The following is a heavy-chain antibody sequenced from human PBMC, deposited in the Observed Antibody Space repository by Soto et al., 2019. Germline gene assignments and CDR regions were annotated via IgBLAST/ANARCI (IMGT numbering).Heavy chain of an antibody. CDR2: INTAGSTK. CDR3: ARAECSSPDCLTAYYSYGLDV. CDR1: GFTVSNFE. V-gene: IGHV3-48*03. D-gene: IGHD3-9*01. J-gene: IGHJ6*02. Sequence: GGSLRRSCAASGFTVSNFEMHWVRQAPGKGLEWVSYINTAGSTKYYAESVKGRFTISRDNARNSLFLQMNSLRAEDTAVYYCARAECSSPDCLTAYYSYGLDVWGQGSTVTVSS.